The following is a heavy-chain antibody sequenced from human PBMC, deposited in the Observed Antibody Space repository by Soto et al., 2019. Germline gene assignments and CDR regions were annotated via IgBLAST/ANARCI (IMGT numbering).Heavy chain of an antibody. CDR3: ARGKGTHRC. J-gene: IGHJ4*02. CDR2: IFYNGTT. D-gene: IGHD3-10*01. CDR1: GVSLTSYY. Sequence: KTSETLSLTCSVSGVSLTSYYWSWIRQTPGKTLEWIGCIFYNGTTNYNPSLKSRVTISLDMSKNQFSLKLKSVSAEDTALYYCARGKGTHRCWGPGTLVTVSS. V-gene: IGHV4-59*01.